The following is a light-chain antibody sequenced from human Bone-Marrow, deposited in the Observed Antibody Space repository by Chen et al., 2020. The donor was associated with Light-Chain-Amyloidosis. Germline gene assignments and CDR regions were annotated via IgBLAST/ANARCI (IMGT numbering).Light chain of an antibody. CDR3: QQYNRHSAAT. Sequence: IQMTQSPSTLSASVGDRVTITCRASQSISNWLAWYQQKPGKAPKVLIYMASNLESGVPSRFSGSGSGTEFTLTITNLQVDDFATYYCQQYNRHSAATFGQGTKVEIK. J-gene: IGKJ1*01. CDR2: MAS. V-gene: IGKV1-5*03. CDR1: QSISNW.